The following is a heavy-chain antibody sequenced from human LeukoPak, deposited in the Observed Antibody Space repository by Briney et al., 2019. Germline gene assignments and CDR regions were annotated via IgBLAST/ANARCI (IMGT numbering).Heavy chain of an antibody. D-gene: IGHD6-6*01. Sequence: SETLPLTCTVSGGSISSYYWSWIRQPPGKGLEWIGYIYHSGSTYYNPSLKSRVTISVDRSKNQFSLKLSSVTAADTAVYYCARVHSSIAARATDWGQGTLVTVSS. CDR3: ARVHSSIAARATD. CDR2: IYHSGST. V-gene: IGHV4-59*12. CDR1: GGSISSYY. J-gene: IGHJ4*02.